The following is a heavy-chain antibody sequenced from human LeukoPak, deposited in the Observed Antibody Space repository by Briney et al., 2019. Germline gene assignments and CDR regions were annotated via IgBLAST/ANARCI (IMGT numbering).Heavy chain of an antibody. J-gene: IGHJ4*02. Sequence: SETLSLTCAVYGGSFSGYYWSWIRQPPGKGLEWIGEINHSGSTNYNPSLKSRVTISVDTSKNQFSLKLSSVTAADTALYYCARGRVGATGRSFDYWGQGTLVTVSS. V-gene: IGHV4-34*01. D-gene: IGHD1-26*01. CDR2: INHSGST. CDR1: GGSFSGYY. CDR3: ARGRVGATGRSFDY.